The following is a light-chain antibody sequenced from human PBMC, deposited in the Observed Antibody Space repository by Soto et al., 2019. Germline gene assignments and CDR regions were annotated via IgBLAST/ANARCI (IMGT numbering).Light chain of an antibody. Sequence: EIVMTQSPATLSVSPGERATLSCRASQSVGTNLAWYQQKPGRAPRLFINGASTRATGIPARFSGGGSETDFTLTISSLQSEDFAVYYCQQYHNWPPLTFGGGTKVEIK. J-gene: IGKJ4*01. CDR3: QQYHNWPPLT. CDR1: QSVGTN. CDR2: GAS. V-gene: IGKV3-15*01.